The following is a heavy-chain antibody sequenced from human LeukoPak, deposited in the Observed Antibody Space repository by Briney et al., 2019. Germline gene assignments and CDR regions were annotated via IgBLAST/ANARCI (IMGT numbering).Heavy chain of an antibody. CDR1: GGTFSSYT. CDR3: ARGIPYYYDSSGYPNYPYYFDY. V-gene: IGHV1-69*02. CDR2: IIPILGIA. D-gene: IGHD3-22*01. Sequence: SSVKVSCKASGGTFSSYTISWVRQAPGQGLEWMGRIIPILGIANYAQKFQGRVTITADKSTSTAYMELSSLRSEDTAVYYCARGIPYYYDSSGYPNYPYYFDYWGQGTLVTVSS. J-gene: IGHJ4*02.